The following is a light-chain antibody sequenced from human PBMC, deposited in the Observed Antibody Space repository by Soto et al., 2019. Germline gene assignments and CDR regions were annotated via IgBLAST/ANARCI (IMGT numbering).Light chain of an antibody. J-gene: IGKJ1*01. CDR3: QQYATSPT. CDR2: GTS. CDR1: QTVSTTY. Sequence: ENVLTQSPGTLSLSPGERATLSCRASQTVSTTYFAWYQQKPGQAPRLLIYGTSSRATDIPDRFSGSGSGTDFTLTISRLEPEDFAVYFCQQYATSPTFGHGTKVEIK. V-gene: IGKV3-20*01.